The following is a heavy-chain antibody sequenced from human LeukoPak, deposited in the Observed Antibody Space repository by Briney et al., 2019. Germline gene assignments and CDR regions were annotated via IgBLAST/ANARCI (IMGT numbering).Heavy chain of an antibody. CDR1: GFTFSSYW. D-gene: IGHD4-23*01. Sequence: GGSLRLSCAASGFTFSSYWMHWVRQAPGKGLVWVSRISSDGSSTSYADSVKGRFTISRDNAKNTLYVQMNSLRAEDTAVYYCARAGGGGLKTAAFDIWGQGTMVTVSS. CDR2: ISSDGSST. J-gene: IGHJ3*02. CDR3: ARAGGGGLKTAAFDI. V-gene: IGHV3-74*01.